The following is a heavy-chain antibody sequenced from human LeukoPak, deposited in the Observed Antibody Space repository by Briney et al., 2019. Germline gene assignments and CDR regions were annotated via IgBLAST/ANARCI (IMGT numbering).Heavy chain of an antibody. CDR3: AREDGDYTFSFDY. CDR2: INPIGGST. Sequence: SVKVSCKASGYTFTSYYMHWVRQAPGQGLEWMGIINPIGGSTRYAQKFQGRVTMTRDTSTSTVYMQLSSLRSEDTAVYYCAREDGDYTFSFDYWGQGTLVTVSS. D-gene: IGHD4-17*01. J-gene: IGHJ4*02. CDR1: GYTFTSYY. V-gene: IGHV1-46*01.